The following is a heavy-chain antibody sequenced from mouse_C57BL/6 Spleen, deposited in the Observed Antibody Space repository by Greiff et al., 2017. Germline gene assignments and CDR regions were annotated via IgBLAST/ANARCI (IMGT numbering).Heavy chain of an antibody. J-gene: IGHJ3*01. CDR2: IYPSDSET. CDR3: ARSRFAY. V-gene: IGHV1-61*01. CDR1: GYTFTSYW. Sequence: VKLQQPGAELVRPGSSVKLSCKASGYTFTSYWMDWVKQRPGQGLEWIGNIYPSDSETHYNQKFKDKATLTVDKSSSTAYMQLSSLKSEDSAVYYCARSRFAYWGQGTLVTVSA.